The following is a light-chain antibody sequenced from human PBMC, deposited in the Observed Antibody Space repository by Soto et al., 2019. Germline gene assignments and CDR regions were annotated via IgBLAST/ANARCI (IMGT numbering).Light chain of an antibody. V-gene: IGLV2-8*01. Sequence: QSVLTQPPSASGSLGQSVTISCTGTSSDVGGYNYVSWHQQHPGKAPKVMIYDVTKRPPGVPDRCSGSKSGNTASLTVSGLQAEDESDYYCSSFAGGGNPALLGGGTKVTVL. CDR3: SSFAGGGNPAL. CDR2: DVT. J-gene: IGLJ2*01. CDR1: SSDVGGYNY.